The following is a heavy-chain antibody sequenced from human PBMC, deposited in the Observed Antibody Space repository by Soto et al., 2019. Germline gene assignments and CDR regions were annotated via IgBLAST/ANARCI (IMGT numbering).Heavy chain of an antibody. J-gene: IGHJ4*02. CDR3: ERPETQWELQTALDY. CDR1: GFTFSSYA. V-gene: IGHV3-30-3*01. D-gene: IGHD1-26*01. Sequence: GGSLRLSCAASGFTFSSYAMHWVRQAPGKGLEWVAVISYDGSNKYYADSVKGRFTISRDNSKNTLYLQMNSLRAEDTAVYYCERPETQWELQTALDYWGQGTLVTVS. CDR2: ISYDGSNK.